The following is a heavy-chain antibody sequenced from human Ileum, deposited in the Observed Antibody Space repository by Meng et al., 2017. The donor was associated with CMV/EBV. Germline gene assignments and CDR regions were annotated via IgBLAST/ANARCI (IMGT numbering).Heavy chain of an antibody. CDR3: ARSSRFTAQAVIVGYGMDV. V-gene: IGHV3-53*01. Sequence: GGSLRLSCAASEFTVSGNYMSWVRQAPGRGLEWISILYSGGYTYYADSVKGRSLISRDNSKNTVYLHMNSLRAEDTAVYYCARSSRFTAQAVIVGYGMDVWGQGTTVTVSS. CDR2: LYSGGYT. CDR1: EFTVSGNY. D-gene: IGHD2-15*01. J-gene: IGHJ6*02.